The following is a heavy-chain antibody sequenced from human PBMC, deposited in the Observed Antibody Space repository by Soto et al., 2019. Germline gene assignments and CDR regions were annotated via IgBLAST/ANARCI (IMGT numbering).Heavy chain of an antibody. CDR1: GFTFSSYA. V-gene: IGHV3-30-3*01. Sequence: QVQLVESGGGVVQPGRSLRISCAASGFTFSSYAMHWVHQAPGKGLEWVAVISYDGSNKYYADSVKGRFTISRDNSKNTLYLQMNSLRAEDTAVYYCARASSGWYKYAFDTWGQGTMVTVSS. CDR2: ISYDGSNK. D-gene: IGHD6-19*01. CDR3: ARASSGWYKYAFDT. J-gene: IGHJ3*02.